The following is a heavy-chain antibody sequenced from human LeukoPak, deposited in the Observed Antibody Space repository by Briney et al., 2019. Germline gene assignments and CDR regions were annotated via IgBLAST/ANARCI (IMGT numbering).Heavy chain of an antibody. CDR3: ARGEERATIKALDS. CDR1: GFIFSNFD. J-gene: IGHJ4*02. CDR2: ITSSGSHI. V-gene: IGHV3-21*06. Sequence: SGGSLRLSCAASGFIFSNFDMHWVRQAPGKGLEWVSAITSSGSHIYYADSMKGRFAISRDNARNLLFLQMDSLRAEDTAVYFCARGEERATIKALDSWGQGTLVTVSS. D-gene: IGHD5-24*01.